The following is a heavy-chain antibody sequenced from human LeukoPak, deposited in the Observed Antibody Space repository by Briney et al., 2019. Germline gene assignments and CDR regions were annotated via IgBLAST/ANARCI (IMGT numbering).Heavy chain of an antibody. J-gene: IGHJ4*02. CDR2: ISSSGSTI. D-gene: IGHD6-19*01. Sequence: RGSLRLSWAASGFTFSDDYMSWIRQAPGKGLEWVSYISSSGSTIYYADSVKGRFTISRDNAKNSLYLQMNSLRAEDTAVYYCARDGDYRGLYSSGWYDYWGQGTLVTVSS. CDR1: GFTFSDDY. V-gene: IGHV3-11*01. CDR3: ARDGDYRGLYSSGWYDY.